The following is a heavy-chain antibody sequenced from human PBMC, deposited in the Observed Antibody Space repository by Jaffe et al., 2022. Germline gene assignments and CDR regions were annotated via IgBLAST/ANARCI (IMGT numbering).Heavy chain of an antibody. J-gene: IGHJ5*02. CDR3: AREALYVWGSYRYTGGFDP. CDR2: INPNSGGT. CDR1: GYTFTGYY. Sequence: QVQLVQSGAEVKKPGASVKVSCKASGYTFTGYYMHWVRQAPGQGLEWMGWINPNSGGTNYAQKFQGRVTMTRDTSISTAYMELSRLRSDDTAVYYCAREALYVWGSYRYTGGFDPWGQGTLVTVSS. V-gene: IGHV1-2*02. D-gene: IGHD3-16*02.